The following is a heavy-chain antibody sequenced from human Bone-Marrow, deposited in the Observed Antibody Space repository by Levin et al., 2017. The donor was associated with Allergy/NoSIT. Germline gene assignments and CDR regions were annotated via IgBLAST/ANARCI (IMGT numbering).Heavy chain of an antibody. D-gene: IGHD1-1*01. V-gene: IGHV1-69*13. CDR1: GDTINIFA. J-gene: IGHJ6*03. CDR3: AKGGTGTAYYYMDV. CDR2: IIPFFGTP. Sequence: SVKVSCKASGDTINIFAISWVRQAPGHGLQWMGGIIPFFGTPNYAQNFQGRVTITADESTNTAYMEMTSLTFQDTAIYYCAKGGTGTAYYYMDVWGQGTTVTVSS.